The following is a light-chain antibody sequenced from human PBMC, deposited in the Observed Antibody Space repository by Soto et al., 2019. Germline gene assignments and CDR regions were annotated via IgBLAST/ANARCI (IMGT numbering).Light chain of an antibody. V-gene: IGKV3-20*01. CDR2: GAS. CDR3: QQYGSFPLS. J-gene: IGKJ4*01. CDR1: QSLTSSF. Sequence: EILLTQSPGALYLSPGDRATLSCRASQSLTSSFLAWYQQIPGQIHRLLIYGASIRATDIPDRFSGSGSGADFTLAISRLEPEDFAVYFCQQYGSFPLSFGGGTKVEIK.